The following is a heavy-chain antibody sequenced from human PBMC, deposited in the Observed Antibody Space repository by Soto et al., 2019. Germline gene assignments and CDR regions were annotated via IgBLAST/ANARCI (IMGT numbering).Heavy chain of an antibody. D-gene: IGHD3-22*01. J-gene: IGHJ3*02. Sequence: GGSLRLSCAASGFTFSSYGMHWVRQAPGKGLEWVAVIWYDGSNKYYADSVKGRFTISRDNSKNTLYLQMNSLRAEDTAVYYCARDVPRHSRGFDIWGQGTMVTVSS. V-gene: IGHV3-33*01. CDR3: ARDVPRHSRGFDI. CDR1: GFTFSSYG. CDR2: IWYDGSNK.